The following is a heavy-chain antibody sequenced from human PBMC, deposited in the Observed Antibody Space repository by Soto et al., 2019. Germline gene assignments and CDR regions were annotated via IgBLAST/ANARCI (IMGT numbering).Heavy chain of an antibody. Sequence: PGGSLRLSCAAPGFTLSSRSMSWVRPAPGKGLEWVSTMHSGGGTDYADSVKGRFILSRDNSKNTLYLQMNSLRAEDTAVHYCARRWELLPNYYYGMDVWGQGTTVTVSS. J-gene: IGHJ6*02. CDR1: GFTLSSRS. V-gene: IGHV3-66*01. D-gene: IGHD1-26*01. CDR3: ARRWELLPNYYYGMDV. CDR2: MHSGGGT.